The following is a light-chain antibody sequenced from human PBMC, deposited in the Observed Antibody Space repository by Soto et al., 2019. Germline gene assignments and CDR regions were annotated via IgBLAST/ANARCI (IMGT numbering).Light chain of an antibody. CDR2: GAF. J-gene: IGKJ1*01. CDR3: QQYGYSTPWT. Sequence: EIVLTQSPGTLSLSPGERATFSCRASQSVSSNYLAWYQQKPGQAPRLLIYGAFKRATGIPDRFSGSGSGTDFTLTISRLEPEDFAVYYCQQYGYSTPWTFGQGTKVDI. V-gene: IGKV3-20*01. CDR1: QSVSSNY.